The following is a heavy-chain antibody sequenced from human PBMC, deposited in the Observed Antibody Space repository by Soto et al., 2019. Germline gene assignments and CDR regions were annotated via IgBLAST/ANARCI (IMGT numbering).Heavy chain of an antibody. D-gene: IGHD1-1*01. Sequence: SETLSPTCTVSAVSISSFYWTWSRQPPGKGLEWIGYIYYSGSSWSTNYSPSLKSRVTISADTSKNQFSLKLSSVTAADTAVYYCARMNQLAPKRNAFDIWGQGTMVTVSS. V-gene: IGHV4-59*01. CDR1: AVSISSFY. CDR2: IYYSGSSWST. J-gene: IGHJ3*02. CDR3: ARMNQLAPKRNAFDI.